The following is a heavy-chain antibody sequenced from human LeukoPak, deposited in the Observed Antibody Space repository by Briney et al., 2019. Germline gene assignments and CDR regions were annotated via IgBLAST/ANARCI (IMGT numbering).Heavy chain of an antibody. D-gene: IGHD1-7*01. J-gene: IGHJ4*02. CDR1: GFTFSTYW. Sequence: GGSLRLSCVASGFTFSTYWMTWARHAPGKGLEWVASLNPDGSERYYVDSVRGRFTISRDNAKKSLYLQMNSLRAEDTAVFYCARDNWDYHFDFRGQGTLVTVSS. V-gene: IGHV3-7*01. CDR3: ARDNWDYHFDF. CDR2: LNPDGSER.